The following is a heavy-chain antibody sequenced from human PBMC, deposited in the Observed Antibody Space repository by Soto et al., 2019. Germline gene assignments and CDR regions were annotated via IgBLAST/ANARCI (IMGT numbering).Heavy chain of an antibody. CDR2: IKSKTDGGTT. CDR1: GFTFSNAW. V-gene: IGHV3-15*07. D-gene: IGHD2-15*01. J-gene: IGHJ4*02. Sequence: DVQLVESGGGLVKPGGSLRLSCAASGFTFSNAWMNWVRQAPGKGLEWVGRIKSKTDGGTTDYAAPVKGRFTISRDDSKNTLYLQMNSLKTEDTAVYYCTTRAVVVAAMSCENCDYWGQGTLVTVSS. CDR3: TTRAVVVAAMSCENCDY.